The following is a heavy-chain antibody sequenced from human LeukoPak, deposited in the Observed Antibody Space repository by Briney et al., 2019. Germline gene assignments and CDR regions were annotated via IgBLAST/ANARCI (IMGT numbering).Heavy chain of an antibody. CDR3: ARATRAARHFDY. Sequence: SETLSLTCAVYGGSFSGYYWSWIRQPPGKGLEWIGEINHSGNTNYNPSLKSRVTISVDTSKNQFSLKLSSVTAADTAVYYCARATRAARHFDYWGRGTLVTVSS. D-gene: IGHD6-6*01. CDR2: INHSGNT. CDR1: GGSFSGYY. V-gene: IGHV4-34*01. J-gene: IGHJ4*02.